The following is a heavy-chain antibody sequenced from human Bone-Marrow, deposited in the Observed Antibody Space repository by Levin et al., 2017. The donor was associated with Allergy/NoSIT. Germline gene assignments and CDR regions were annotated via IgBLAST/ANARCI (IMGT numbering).Heavy chain of an antibody. V-gene: IGHV4-34*01. CDR1: DGSLSDYY. CDR2: INHSGNT. Sequence: SETLSLTCGVYDGSLSDYYWTWIRQTPGKGLEWIGEINHSGNTNYNPSLKSRVTMSVDTSKKQFSLKLRSVTAADTAVYYCASGHCSNGLCYGFDNWGQGTPVTVSS. D-gene: IGHD2-8*01. CDR3: ASGHCSNGLCYGFDN. J-gene: IGHJ4*02.